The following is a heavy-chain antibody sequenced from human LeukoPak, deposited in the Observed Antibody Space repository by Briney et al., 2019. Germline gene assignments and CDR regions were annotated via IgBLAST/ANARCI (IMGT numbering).Heavy chain of an antibody. CDR2: IFHSGST. D-gene: IGHD3-10*01. J-gene: IGHJ6*02. CDR3: VRDKAGTMVRGVINGMDV. Sequence: SETLSLTCIVSGYTISNDYYWGWIRQPPGKGLEFIGTIFHSGSTYYNPSLKSRVTMSVDTSKSQFSLRLRSVTAADTAVYYCVRDKAGTMVRGVINGMDVWGQGTTVTVSS. V-gene: IGHV4-38-2*02. CDR1: GYTISNDYY.